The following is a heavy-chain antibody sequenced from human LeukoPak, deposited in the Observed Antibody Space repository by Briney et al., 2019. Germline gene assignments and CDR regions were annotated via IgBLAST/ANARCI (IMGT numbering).Heavy chain of an antibody. V-gene: IGHV3-30*02. CDR1: GFTFSSYG. CDR2: IRYDGSNK. CDR3: ANHLRLGITNFGESRFPFDY. D-gene: IGHD3-3*01. Sequence: PGGSLRLSCAASGFTFSSYGMHWVRQAPGKGLEWVAFIRYDGSNKYYADSVKGRFTISRDNSKNTLYLQMNSLRAEDTAVYYCANHLRLGITNFGESRFPFDYWGQGNLVTVSS. J-gene: IGHJ4*02.